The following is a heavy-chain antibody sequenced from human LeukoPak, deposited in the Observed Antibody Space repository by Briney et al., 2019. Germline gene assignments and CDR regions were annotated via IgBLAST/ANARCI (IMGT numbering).Heavy chain of an antibody. D-gene: IGHD2-15*01. V-gene: IGHV3-53*01. Sequence: PGRSLRLAWAASGFTVSSNDVGWVRQAPGKGRGWGSALYIGGSTFYADSVKGRFTISRDNATHTLYLQMNGLRAEDTAVYYCARDTRGPCNGGRCFWYYFADWGQGTLVTVSS. CDR2: LYIGGST. CDR1: GFTVSSND. CDR3: ARDTRGPCNGGRCFWYYFAD. J-gene: IGHJ4*02.